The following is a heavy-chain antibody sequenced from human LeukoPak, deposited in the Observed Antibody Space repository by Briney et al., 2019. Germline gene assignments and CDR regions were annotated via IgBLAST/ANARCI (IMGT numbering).Heavy chain of an antibody. D-gene: IGHD6-13*01. CDR2: ISSYNGKT. J-gene: IGHJ4*02. CDR1: GYTFTSYG. Sequence: ASVNVSCKASGYTFTSYGIRWVRQAPGQGLEWMGWISSYNGKTNYAQKLQGRVTMTTDTSTSTAYMELRSLRSDDTAVYYCAREGAGGSSYIFDYWGQGTLVTVSS. V-gene: IGHV1-18*01. CDR3: AREGAGGSSYIFDY.